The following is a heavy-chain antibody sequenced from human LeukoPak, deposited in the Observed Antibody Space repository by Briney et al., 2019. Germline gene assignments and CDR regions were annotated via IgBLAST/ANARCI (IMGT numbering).Heavy chain of an antibody. CDR1: GYTFTGYY. J-gene: IGHJ6*03. V-gene: IGHV1-2*02. Sequence: SXXVSCKASGYTFTGYYMHWVRQAPGQGLEWMGWINPNSGGTNYAQKFQGRVTMTRDTSISTAYMELSRLRSDDTAVYYCARGNGHDYYYYYYMDVWGKGTTVTVSS. CDR3: ARGNGHDYYYYYYMDV. D-gene: IGHD1-1*01. CDR2: INPNSGGT.